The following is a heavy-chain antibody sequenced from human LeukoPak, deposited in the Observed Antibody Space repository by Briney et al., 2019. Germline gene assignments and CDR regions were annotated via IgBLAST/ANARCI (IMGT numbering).Heavy chain of an antibody. D-gene: IGHD6-13*01. CDR3: AREEGIAAAGLDY. J-gene: IGHJ4*02. CDR2: IYNSGST. Sequence: SETLSLTCTVSGGSISSNYWSWIRQPAGKGLEWIGRIYNSGSTNYNPSLKSRVTMSVDTSKNQFSLKLSSVTAADTAVYYCAREEGIAAAGLDYWGQGTLVTVSS. CDR1: GGSISSNY. V-gene: IGHV4-4*07.